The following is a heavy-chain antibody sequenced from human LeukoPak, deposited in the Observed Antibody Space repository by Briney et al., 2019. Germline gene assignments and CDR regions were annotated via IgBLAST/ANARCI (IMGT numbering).Heavy chain of an antibody. CDR2: IYYSGST. CDR1: GGSISSSSYY. D-gene: IGHD3-10*01. J-gene: IGHJ6*03. CDR3: ARRPMEMDYMDV. V-gene: IGHV4-39*07. Sequence: PSETLSLTCTVSGGSISSSSYYWGWVRQPPGKGLEWIGSIYYSGSTYYNPSLKSRVTISVDTSKNQFSLKLSSVTAADTAVYYCARRPMEMDYMDVWGKGTTVTVSS.